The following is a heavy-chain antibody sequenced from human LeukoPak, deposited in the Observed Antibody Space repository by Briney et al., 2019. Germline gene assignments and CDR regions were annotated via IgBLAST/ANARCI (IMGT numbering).Heavy chain of an antibody. V-gene: IGHV1-2*02. D-gene: IGHD3-22*01. CDR1: GYTFTGYY. CDR2: INPNSGGT. CDR3: ARYYDSSGEYYFDY. J-gene: IGHJ4*02. Sequence: ASVKVSCKASGYTFTGYYMHWVRRAPGQGLEWMGWINPNSGGTNYAQKFQGRVTMTRDTSISTAYMELSRLRSDDTAVYYCARYYDSSGEYYFDYWGQGTLVTVSS.